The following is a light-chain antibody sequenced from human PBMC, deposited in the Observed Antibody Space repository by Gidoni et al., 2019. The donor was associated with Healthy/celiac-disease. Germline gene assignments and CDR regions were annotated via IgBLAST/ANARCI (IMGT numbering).Light chain of an antibody. V-gene: IGLV2-23*02. CDR1: SSDVGSYNL. J-gene: IGLJ1*01. CDR2: EVS. CDR3: CSYAGSSTYV. Sequence: QSALTQPASVSGSPGQAITISCPGTSSDVGSYNLVSWYQQPPGKAPKLMIHEVSRRPSGVSHRFSGSKSGHTASLTISGLQAADEADYYCCSYAGSSTYVFGTGTNVTVL.